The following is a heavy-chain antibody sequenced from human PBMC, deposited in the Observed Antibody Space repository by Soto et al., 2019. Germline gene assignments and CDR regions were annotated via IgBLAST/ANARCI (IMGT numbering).Heavy chain of an antibody. CDR1: GYTFTSYG. V-gene: IGHV1-18*01. J-gene: IGHJ3*02. Sequence: SVKVSCKASGYTFTSYGISWVRQAPGQGLEWMGWISAYNGNTNYAQKLQGRVTMTTDTSTSTAYMELRSLRSDDTAVYYCARDMAISPTYDSSGYYGGAAFDIWGQGTMVTVSS. CDR3: ARDMAISPTYDSSGYYGGAAFDI. D-gene: IGHD3-22*01. CDR2: ISAYNGNT.